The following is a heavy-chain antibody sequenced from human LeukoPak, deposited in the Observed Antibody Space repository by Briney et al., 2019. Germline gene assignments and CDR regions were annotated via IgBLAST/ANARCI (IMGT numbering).Heavy chain of an antibody. D-gene: IGHD2-2*01. CDR3: ARESCSSTSCYLEINFDY. CDR1: GYTFTGYY. V-gene: IGHV1-2*02. J-gene: IGHJ4*02. CDR2: INPNSGGT. Sequence: ASVKVSCKASGYTFTGYYMHWVRQAPGQGLEWMGWINPNSGGTNYAQKFQGRVTMTRDTSISTAYMELSRLRSDDTAVYYCARESCSSTSCYLEINFDYWGQGTLVTVSS.